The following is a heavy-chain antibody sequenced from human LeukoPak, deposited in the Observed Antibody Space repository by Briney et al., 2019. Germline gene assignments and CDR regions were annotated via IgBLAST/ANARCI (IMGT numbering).Heavy chain of an antibody. D-gene: IGHD4-11*01. Sequence: SSETLSLTCAVYGGSFSGYYWSWIRQPPGKGLEWIGEINHSGSTNYNPSLKSRVTISADTSKNQFSLKLSSVTAADTAVYYCARAASNYPFGYWGQGTLVTVSS. CDR3: ARAASNYPFGY. V-gene: IGHV4-34*01. CDR1: GGSFSGYY. J-gene: IGHJ4*02. CDR2: INHSGST.